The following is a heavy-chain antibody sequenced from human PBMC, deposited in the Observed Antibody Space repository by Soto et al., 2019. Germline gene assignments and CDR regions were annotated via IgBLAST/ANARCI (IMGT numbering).Heavy chain of an antibody. V-gene: IGHV3-66*01. Sequence: GGSLRLSCAASGVPVSSNYMSWVRQAPGKGLEWVSVIYSGGSTYYADSVKGRFTISRDNSKNTLYLQMNSLRAEDTAVYYCASRSMVRGVIIGPLYWGQGTLVTVSS. CDR2: IYSGGST. CDR3: ASRSMVRGVIIGPLY. J-gene: IGHJ4*02. CDR1: GVPVSSNY. D-gene: IGHD3-10*01.